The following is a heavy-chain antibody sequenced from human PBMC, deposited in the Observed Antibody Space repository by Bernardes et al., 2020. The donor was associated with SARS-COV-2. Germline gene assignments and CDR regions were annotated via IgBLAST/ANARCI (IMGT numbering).Heavy chain of an antibody. CDR1: GYTFTIYG. J-gene: IGHJ5*02. CDR3: ATVVGYTYGGGWFDP. Sequence: ASVKVSCKSSGYTFTIYGISWVRQAPGQGLEWMGWISADSVNTDYAEKFQGRVTMTTDTSTSTAYTELRRLRSDDTAVYYCATVVGYTYGGGWFDPWGQGTRVIVSS. D-gene: IGHD5-18*01. CDR2: ISADSVNT. V-gene: IGHV1-18*01.